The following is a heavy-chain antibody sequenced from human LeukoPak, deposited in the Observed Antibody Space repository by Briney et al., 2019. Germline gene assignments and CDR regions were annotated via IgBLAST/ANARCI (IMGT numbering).Heavy chain of an antibody. CDR2: IYYSGST. J-gene: IGHJ2*01. V-gene: IGHV4-39*01. Sequence: SETLSLTCTVSGGSISSYYWGWIRQPPGKGLEWIGSIYYSGSTYYNPSLKSRVTISVDTSKNQFSPKLSSVTAADTAVYYCARRYLRYYYDSSGYSRPDWYFDLWGRGTLVTVSS. D-gene: IGHD3-22*01. CDR1: GGSISSYY. CDR3: ARRYLRYYYDSSGYSRPDWYFDL.